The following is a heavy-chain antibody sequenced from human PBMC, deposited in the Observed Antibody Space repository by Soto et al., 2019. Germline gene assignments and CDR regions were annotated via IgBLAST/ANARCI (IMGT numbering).Heavy chain of an antibody. CDR2: ISSSSSYI. CDR3: AREGLYDFWSGYPYYYYYYGMDV. Sequence: GGSLRLSCAASGFTFSSYSMNWVRQAPGKGLEWVSSISSSSSYIYYADSVKGRFTISRDNAKNSLYLQMNSLRAEDTAVYYCAREGLYDFWSGYPYYYYYYGMDVWGQGTTVTAP. CDR1: GFTFSSYS. J-gene: IGHJ6*02. D-gene: IGHD3-3*01. V-gene: IGHV3-21*01.